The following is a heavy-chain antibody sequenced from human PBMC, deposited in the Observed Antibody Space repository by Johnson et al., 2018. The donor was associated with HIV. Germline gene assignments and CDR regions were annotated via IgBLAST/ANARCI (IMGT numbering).Heavy chain of an antibody. D-gene: IGHD3-16*01. V-gene: IGHV3-30*18. CDR1: GFTFSSHD. J-gene: IGHJ3*02. CDR2: ISHDGSNQ. Sequence: VQLVESGGGVVQPGRSLRVSCGASGFTFSSHDMHWVRQAPGKGLEWVAVISHDGSNQYCADSVKGRFTSSRENSNETVYLQMHSLGPEDTAVYYCAKPPSMGADAFDIWGQGTMVTVSS. CDR3: AKPPSMGADAFDI.